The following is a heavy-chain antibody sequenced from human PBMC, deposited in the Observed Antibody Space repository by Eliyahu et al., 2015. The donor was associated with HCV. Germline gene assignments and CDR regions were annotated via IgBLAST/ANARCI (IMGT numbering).Heavy chain of an antibody. V-gene: IGHV4-31*03. J-gene: IGHJ6*03. CDR3: ARETQATVADRYYYYYYMDV. CDR1: GGSIXSGGYY. Sequence: QVQLQESGPGLVKPSQTLSLXCTVSGGSIXSGGYYWSWIRQHPGKGLEWIGYIYYSGSTYYNPSLKSRVTISVDTPKNQFSLKLSSVTAADTAVYXCARETQATVADRYYYYYYMDVWGKGTTVTVSS. D-gene: IGHD4-11*01. CDR2: IYYSGST.